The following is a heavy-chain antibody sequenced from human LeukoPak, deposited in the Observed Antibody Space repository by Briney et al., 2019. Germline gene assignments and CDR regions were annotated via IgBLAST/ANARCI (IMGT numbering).Heavy chain of an antibody. V-gene: IGHV3-23*01. Sequence: GGSLRLSCAASGFSFDFSGYAMSWVRQAPGKGLEWVSGNSASGETTYYADSVKGRFFISRDNFRNTLHLQMTSLRVEDTALYYCAKAPVGWLRPLDYWGQGTLVTVSS. D-gene: IGHD5-12*01. CDR3: AKAPVGWLRPLDY. J-gene: IGHJ4*02. CDR1: GFSFDFSGYA. CDR2: NSASGETT.